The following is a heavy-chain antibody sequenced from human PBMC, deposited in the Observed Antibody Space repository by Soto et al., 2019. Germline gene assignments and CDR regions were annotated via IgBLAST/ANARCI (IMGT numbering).Heavy chain of an antibody. V-gene: IGHV3-23*01. J-gene: IGHJ4*02. CDR2: ISRSGNST. D-gene: IGHD3-9*01. CDR1: GLSFSSYA. CDR3: AKDAKILDWLPTSYYFDF. Sequence: EVQVLESGGGLAQPGRSLRLSCAVSGLSFSSYAMTWVRQSPGKGLEWVSSISRSGNSTYSADSVRGRFTISRDNSKNTLYLQMNSLRAAHTAVYYCAKDAKILDWLPTSYYFDFWGQGTLVTVSS.